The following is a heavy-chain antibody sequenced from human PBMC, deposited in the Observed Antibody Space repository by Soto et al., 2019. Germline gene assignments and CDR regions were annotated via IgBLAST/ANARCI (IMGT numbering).Heavy chain of an antibody. J-gene: IGHJ4*02. CDR2: INHSGST. Sequence: SESLSLTCAVYGGSFSGYYWSWIRQPPGKGLEWIGEINHSGSTNYNPSLKSRVTISVDTSKNQFSLKLSSVTAADTAVYYCARDRLYYYDSSGYFDYWGQGTLVTVS. CDR1: GGSFSGYY. CDR3: ARDRLYYYDSSGYFDY. V-gene: IGHV4-34*01. D-gene: IGHD3-22*01.